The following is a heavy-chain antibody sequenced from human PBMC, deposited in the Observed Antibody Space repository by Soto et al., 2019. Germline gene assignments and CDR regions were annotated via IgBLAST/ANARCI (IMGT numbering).Heavy chain of an antibody. CDR1: GLTISGKTY. Sequence: DVQLVESGGGLIQPGESLRLSCAAFGLTISGKTYVAWVRQAPGKGLEWVSALYDVDGSFYADSVKGRFTTSSDSSKTTVYLQMNSLRAEDTAVYYCARRPDAFDIWGRGTMVTVSS. CDR2: LYDVDGS. J-gene: IGHJ3*02. V-gene: IGHV3-53*01. CDR3: ARRPDAFDI.